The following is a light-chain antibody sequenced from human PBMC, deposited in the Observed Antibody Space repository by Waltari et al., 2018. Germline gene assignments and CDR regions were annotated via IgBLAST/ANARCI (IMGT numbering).Light chain of an antibody. CDR1: SSDVGIYDY. CDR2: EVN. CDR3: SSYAGTDNFVV. Sequence: QSALTQPPSASGSPGQSVTISCTGTSSDVGIYDYVSWYQHRPDKAPKLIIFEVNKWPSGVPERFSGSKSGNTASLTVAGLQAEDEADYYCSSYAGTDNFVVFGGGTKLTVL. J-gene: IGLJ2*01. V-gene: IGLV2-8*01.